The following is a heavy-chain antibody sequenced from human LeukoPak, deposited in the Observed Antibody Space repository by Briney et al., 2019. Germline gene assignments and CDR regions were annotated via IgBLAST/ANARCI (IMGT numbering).Heavy chain of an antibody. CDR3: ARRLSPPYNWFDP. V-gene: IGHV4-4*09. CDR2: IYTIGST. CDR1: GGSISSYY. Sequence: PSETLSLTCTVSGGSISSYYWSWIRQPPGKGLGWIGYIYTIGSTNYNPSLKSRVTISVDTSKNQFPLKLSSVTAADTALYYCARRLSPPYNWFDPWGQGTMVTVSS. D-gene: IGHD6-19*01. J-gene: IGHJ5*02.